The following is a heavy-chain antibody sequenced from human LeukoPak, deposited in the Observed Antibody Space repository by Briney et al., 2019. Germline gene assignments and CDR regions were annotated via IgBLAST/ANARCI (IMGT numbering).Heavy chain of an antibody. V-gene: IGHV1-18*01. CDR2: ISAYNGNT. CDR3: ARDFYDSSGYPYGY. D-gene: IGHD3-22*01. CDR1: GHTFTSYG. J-gene: IGHJ4*02. Sequence: ASVKVSCKASGHTFTSYGISWVRQAPGQGLEWMGWISAYNGNTNYAQKLQGRVTMTTDTSTSTAYMELRSLRSDDTAVYYCARDFYDSSGYPYGYWGQGTLVTVSS.